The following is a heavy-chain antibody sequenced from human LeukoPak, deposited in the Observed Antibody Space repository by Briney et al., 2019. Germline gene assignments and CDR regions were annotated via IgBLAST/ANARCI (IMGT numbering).Heavy chain of an antibody. V-gene: IGHV3-48*01. Sequence: QPGGSLRLSCAASGFTFSSYSMNWVRQAPGKGLEWVSYISSSSSSIYCADSVKGRFTFSRDNAKNSLYLQMNSLRAEDTAVYYCARVRRVTGPTVSEESYPYYYYYMDVWGKGTTVTVSS. CDR3: ARVRRVTGPTVSEESYPYYYYYMDV. CDR2: ISSSSSSI. D-gene: IGHD4-17*01. CDR1: GFTFSSYS. J-gene: IGHJ6*03.